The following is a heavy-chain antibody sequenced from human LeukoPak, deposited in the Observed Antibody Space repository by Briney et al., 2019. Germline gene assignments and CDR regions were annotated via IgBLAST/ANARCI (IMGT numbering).Heavy chain of an antibody. D-gene: IGHD1-1*01. CDR2: IYYSGST. J-gene: IGHJ4*02. CDR3: ARAAAGTTGYYFDY. CDR1: GGSVSSGSYY. Sequence: SETLSPTCTVSGGSVSSGSYYWSWIRQPPGKGLEWIGYIYYSGSTNYNPSLKSRVTISVDTSKNQFSLKLSSVTAADTAVYYCARAAAGTTGYYFDYWGQETLVTVSS. V-gene: IGHV4-61*01.